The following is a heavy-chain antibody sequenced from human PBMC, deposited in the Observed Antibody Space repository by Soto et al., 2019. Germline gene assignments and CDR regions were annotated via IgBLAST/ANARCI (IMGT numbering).Heavy chain of an antibody. Sequence: PSETLSLTCTVSGGSISSSSYYWGWIRQPPGKGLEWIGSIYYSGSTYYNPSLKSRVTISVDTSKNQFSLKLSSVTAADTAVYYCARLTGVEWDFDCWGQGTLVTVSS. CDR2: IYYSGST. CDR1: GGSISSSSYY. D-gene: IGHD7-27*01. CDR3: ARLTGVEWDFDC. V-gene: IGHV4-39*01. J-gene: IGHJ4*02.